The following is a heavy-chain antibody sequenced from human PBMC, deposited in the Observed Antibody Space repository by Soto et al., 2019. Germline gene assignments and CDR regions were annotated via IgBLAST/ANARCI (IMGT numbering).Heavy chain of an antibody. CDR3: ARGDSWGSIDV. CDR1: CCSISRGGFY. J-gene: IGHJ6*02. V-gene: IGHV4-31*03. D-gene: IGHD3-16*01. CDR2: IYYSGST. Sequence: QVPLQESGPGLVEPSQTLSLTCTVYCCSISRGGFYCMWFRQHPGQGLEWIGYIYYSGSTYYNPSLKRRVTISVDTSKNQFSLKLSSVTAADTAVYYCARGDSWGSIDVWGQGTTVTVSS.